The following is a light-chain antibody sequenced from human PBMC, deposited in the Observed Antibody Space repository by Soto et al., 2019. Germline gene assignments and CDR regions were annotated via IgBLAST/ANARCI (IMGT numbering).Light chain of an antibody. Sequence: QSVLTQSPSASASLGASVTLTCTLSSGYSNYKVDWYQQRPGKGPRFVMRVGTGGIVGSKGDGIPDRFSVLGSGLNRYLTIKNIQEEDESDYHCGADPGSGSNFVVVFGGGTKLTVL. CDR3: GADPGSGSNFVVV. CDR2: VGTGGIVG. CDR1: SGYSNYK. J-gene: IGLJ2*01. V-gene: IGLV9-49*01.